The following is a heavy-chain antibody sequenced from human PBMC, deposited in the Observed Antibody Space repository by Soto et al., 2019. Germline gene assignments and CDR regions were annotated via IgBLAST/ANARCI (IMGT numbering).Heavy chain of an antibody. V-gene: IGHV1-69*13. CDR2: IIPIFGTA. CDR3: ARDLYCSSTSCRDHYRIDV. CDR1: GGTFSSYA. D-gene: IGHD2-2*01. Sequence: GASVKVSCKASGGTFSSYAISWVRQAPGQGLEWMGGIIPIFGTANYAQKFQGRVTITADEATSTAYMELSSLRSEDTAVYYCARDLYCSSTSCRDHYRIDVWSQGTTVTVSS. J-gene: IGHJ6*02.